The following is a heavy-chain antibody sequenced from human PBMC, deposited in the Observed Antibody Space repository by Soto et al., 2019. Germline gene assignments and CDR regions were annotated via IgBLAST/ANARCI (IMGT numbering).Heavy chain of an antibody. CDR2: IYYSGST. V-gene: IGHV4-31*03. CDR1: GGSISSGGYY. J-gene: IGHJ2*01. CDR3: ARANYGDYSGPPGYFDL. Sequence: QVQLQESGPGLVKPSQTLSLTCTVSGGSISSGGYYWSWIRQHLGKGLEWIGYIYYSGSTYYNPSLKSRVTISVDTSKNQFSLKLSSVTAADTAVYYCARANYGDYSGPPGYFDLWGRGTLVTVSS. D-gene: IGHD4-17*01.